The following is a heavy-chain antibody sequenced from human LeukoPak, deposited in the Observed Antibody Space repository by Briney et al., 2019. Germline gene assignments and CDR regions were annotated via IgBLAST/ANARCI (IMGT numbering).Heavy chain of an antibody. D-gene: IGHD3-22*01. CDR2: IIPIFGTA. CDR3: ARDLHVGSSSSGYPFDY. CDR1: GGTFSNYA. V-gene: IGHV1-69*13. J-gene: IGHJ4*02. Sequence: SVKVSCKASGGTFSNYAISWVRQAPGQGLEWMGGIIPIFGTANYAQKFQGRVTITADESTSTAHMELSSLRSEDTAVYYCARDLHVGSSSSGYPFDYWGQGTLVTVSS.